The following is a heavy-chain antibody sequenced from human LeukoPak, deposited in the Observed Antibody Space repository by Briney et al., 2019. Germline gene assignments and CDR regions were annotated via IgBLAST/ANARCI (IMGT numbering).Heavy chain of an antibody. CDR3: AGVFVDYITGTTNDAFDI. V-gene: IGHV4-34*01. CDR2: INHSGST. CDR1: GGSFSGYY. D-gene: IGHD1-7*01. J-gene: IGHJ3*02. Sequence: SETLSLTCAVYGGSFSGYYWSWIRQPPGKGLEWIGEINHSGSTNYNPSLKSRVTISVDTSKNQFSLKLSSVTAADTAVYYCAGVFVDYITGTTNDAFDIWGQGTMVTVSS.